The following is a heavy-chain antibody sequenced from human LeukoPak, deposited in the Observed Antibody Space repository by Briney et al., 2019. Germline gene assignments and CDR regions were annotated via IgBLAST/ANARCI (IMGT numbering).Heavy chain of an antibody. D-gene: IGHD3-22*01. V-gene: IGHV3-30*02. J-gene: IGHJ3*02. CDR1: GFTFSSYG. CDR2: IRYDGSNK. CDR3: AKEGVVVVAYDAFDI. Sequence: GGSLRLSCAASGFTFSSYGMHWVRQAPGKGLEGVAFIRYDGSNKYYADSVKGRFTISRDNSKNTLYLQMNSLRAEDTAVYYCAKEGVVVVAYDAFDIWGQGTMVTVSS.